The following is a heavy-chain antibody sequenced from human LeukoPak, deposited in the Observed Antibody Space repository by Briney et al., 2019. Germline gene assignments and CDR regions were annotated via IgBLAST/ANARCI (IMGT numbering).Heavy chain of an antibody. CDR1: GFSLTTYE. D-gene: IGHD1-26*01. Sequence: GGSLRLSCAASGFSLTTYEMNWVRQAPGKGLEWVSYISSSGDSIYYADSVKGRFTISRDNAKNSPSLQMNSLRAEDTAIYYCARDRRVGATWSVGAFDIWGQGATVTVSS. CDR2: ISSSGDSI. J-gene: IGHJ3*02. V-gene: IGHV3-48*03. CDR3: ARDRRVGATWSVGAFDI.